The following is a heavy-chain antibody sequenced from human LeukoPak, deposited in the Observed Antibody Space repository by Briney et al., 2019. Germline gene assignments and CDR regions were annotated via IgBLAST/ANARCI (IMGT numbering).Heavy chain of an antibody. CDR1: GFTFSSYA. D-gene: IGHD6-13*01. Sequence: GGSLRLSCAASGFTFSSYAMSWVRQAPGKGLEWVSAISGSGGSTYYADSVKGRFTISRDNSKNTLYLQMNSLRAEDTAVYYCAKDLFSSSWYRSGDYWGQGTLVTVSS. J-gene: IGHJ4*02. V-gene: IGHV3-23*01. CDR2: ISGSGGST. CDR3: AKDLFSSSWYRSGDY.